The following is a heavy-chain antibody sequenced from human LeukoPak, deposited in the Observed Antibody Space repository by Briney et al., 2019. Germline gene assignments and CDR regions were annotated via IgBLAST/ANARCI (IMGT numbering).Heavy chain of an antibody. D-gene: IGHD3-22*01. V-gene: IGHV1-46*01. CDR2: INPSGGST. J-gene: IGHJ3*02. Sequence: ASVKVSRKASGYTFTSHYMHWVRQAPGQGLEWMGIINPSGGSTSYAQKFQGRVTMTRDTSTSTVYMELSSLRSEDTAVYYCASHYDSSGYYTHDAFDIWGQGTMVTVSS. CDR1: GYTFTSHY. CDR3: ASHYDSSGYYTHDAFDI.